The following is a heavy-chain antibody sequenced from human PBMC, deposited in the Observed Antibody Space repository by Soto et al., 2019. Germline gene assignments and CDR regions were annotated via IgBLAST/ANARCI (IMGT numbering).Heavy chain of an antibody. D-gene: IGHD3-10*01. V-gene: IGHV1-69*02. CDR1: GGTFSSYT. CDR3: ASGMSFGEVTADSDAFDI. CDR2: IIPILGIA. J-gene: IGHJ3*02. Sequence: QVQLVQSGAEVKKPGSSVKVSCKASGGTFSSYTISWVRQAPGQGLEWMGRIIPILGIANYAQKFQGRVTITADKSTSTAYMELSSLRSEDTAVYYCASGMSFGEVTADSDAFDIWGQGTMVTVSS.